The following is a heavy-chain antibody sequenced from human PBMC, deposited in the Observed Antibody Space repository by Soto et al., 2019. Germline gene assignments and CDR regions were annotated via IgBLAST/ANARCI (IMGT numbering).Heavy chain of an antibody. Sequence: GGSLRLSCAASGFTFSSYAMHWVRQAPGKGLEWVAVISYDGSNKYYADSVKGRFTISRDNSKNTLYLQMNSLRAEDTAVYYCAREGGSGSYSLDYWGQGTLVTVSS. CDR2: ISYDGSNK. J-gene: IGHJ4*02. CDR1: GFTFSSYA. V-gene: IGHV3-30-3*01. CDR3: AREGGSGSYSLDY. D-gene: IGHD3-10*01.